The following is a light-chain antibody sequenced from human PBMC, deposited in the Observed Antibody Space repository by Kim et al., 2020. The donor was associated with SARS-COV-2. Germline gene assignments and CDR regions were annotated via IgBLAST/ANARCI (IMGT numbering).Light chain of an antibody. V-gene: IGKV1-39*01. CDR3: QQSYTSPRT. CDR1: QNVGNE. CDR2: TAS. Sequence: RVTISRRGSQNVGNELVAYQQKPGKSPRLLFYTASSLQSGIPSKFSGSGSGTDLTLTINSLQSEDLATYYSQQSYTSPRTFGKGTKVEIK. J-gene: IGKJ1*01.